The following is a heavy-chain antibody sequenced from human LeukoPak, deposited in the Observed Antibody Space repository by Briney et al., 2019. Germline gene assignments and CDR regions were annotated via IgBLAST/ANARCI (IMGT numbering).Heavy chain of an antibody. Sequence: GEALKISFKGSGYSFTSYWIGWVRPRPGKGVGWRGIIYPGDSDTRYSPSFQGQVTISDDKSIRTAYLQCTSLKASDTAMYYCARGDDIVVVPAAMTFDYWGQGTLVTVSS. CDR2: IYPGDSDT. V-gene: IGHV5-51*01. D-gene: IGHD2-2*01. CDR3: ARGDDIVVVPAAMTFDY. J-gene: IGHJ4*02. CDR1: GYSFTSYW.